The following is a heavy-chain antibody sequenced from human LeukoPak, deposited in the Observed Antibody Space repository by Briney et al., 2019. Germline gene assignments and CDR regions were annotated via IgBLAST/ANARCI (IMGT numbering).Heavy chain of an antibody. Sequence: GGSLRLSCAASGFTVSSNYMSWVRQAPGKGLEWVSVIYSGGSTYYADSVKGRFTISRDNSKNTLYLQMNSLRAEDTAVYYCARKPVSGGWSDAFDIWGQGTMVTVSS. J-gene: IGHJ3*02. V-gene: IGHV3-66*01. CDR2: IYSGGST. D-gene: IGHD6-19*01. CDR1: GFTVSSNY. CDR3: ARKPVSGGWSDAFDI.